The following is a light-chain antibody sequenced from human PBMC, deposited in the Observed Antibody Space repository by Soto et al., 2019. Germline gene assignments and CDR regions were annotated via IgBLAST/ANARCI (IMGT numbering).Light chain of an antibody. Sequence: EIVMTQSPATLSVSPGERATLSCRASQNISSNLAWYQQKPGQAPRLLIDGAFTRATGIPARFSGSGSGTEFTLTISSLQSEDFAVYYCQQYNNGLWTFGQGTKVEIK. CDR3: QQYNNGLWT. CDR2: GAF. J-gene: IGKJ1*01. CDR1: QNISSN. V-gene: IGKV3-15*01.